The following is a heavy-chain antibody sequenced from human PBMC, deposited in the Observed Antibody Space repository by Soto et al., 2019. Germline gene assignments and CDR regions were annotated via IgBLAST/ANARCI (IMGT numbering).Heavy chain of an antibody. CDR3: TTLGSHYYYHNFDV. CDR2: IKMKSEGATT. J-gene: IGHJ6*02. V-gene: IGHV3-15*07. Sequence: EAQLGESGGGLVTPGGSLRLSCEASGFTFSNAWMNWVRQAPGKGLEWVGLIKMKSEGATTHYAAPVNGRFTISRDDSKKILYPQMSSLKTEDTAVYYCTTLGSHYYYHNFDVWGQGTTVAVSS. CDR1: GFTFSNAW.